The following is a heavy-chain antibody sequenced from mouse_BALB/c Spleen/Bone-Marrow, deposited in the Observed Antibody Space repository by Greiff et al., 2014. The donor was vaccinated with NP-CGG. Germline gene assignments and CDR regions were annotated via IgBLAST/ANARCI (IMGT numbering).Heavy chain of an antibody. V-gene: IGHV2-9*02. J-gene: IGHJ4*01. CDR1: GFSLTNYG. CDR3: ARITTATGAMDY. Sequence: VKLVESGPGLVAPSQSLSITCTVSGFSLTNYGVHWVRRPPGKGLEWLGVIWADGSTNYNSALMSRLSISKDHSKSQVFFKMNSLQTDDTAMYYCARITTATGAMDYWGQGTSVTVSS. CDR2: IWADGST. D-gene: IGHD1-2*01.